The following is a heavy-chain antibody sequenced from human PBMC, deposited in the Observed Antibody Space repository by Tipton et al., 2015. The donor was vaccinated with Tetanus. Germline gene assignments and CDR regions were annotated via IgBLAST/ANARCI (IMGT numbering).Heavy chain of an antibody. Sequence: TLSLTCAVYGGSFSGYYWSWIRQPPGKGLEWIGEINHSGSTNYNPSLKSRVTISVDTSKNQFSLKLSSVTAADTAVYYCARDRSYGPNDAFDIWGQGTMVTVSS. CDR1: GGSFSGYY. CDR3: ARDRSYGPNDAFDI. CDR2: INHSGST. J-gene: IGHJ3*02. D-gene: IGHD5-18*01. V-gene: IGHV4-34*01.